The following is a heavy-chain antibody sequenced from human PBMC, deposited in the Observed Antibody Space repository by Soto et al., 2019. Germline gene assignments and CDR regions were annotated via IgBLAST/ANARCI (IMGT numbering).Heavy chain of an antibody. CDR3: TRAVLGSSSWYVDY. CDR1: GFTFGDYA. J-gene: IGHJ4*02. Sequence: PRGSLRLSCTASGFTFGDYAMSWFRQAPGKGLEWVGFIRSKAYGGTTEYAASVKGRFTISRDDSKSIAYLQMNSLKTEDTAVYYCTRAVLGSSSWYVDYWGQGTLVTVSS. V-gene: IGHV3-49*03. D-gene: IGHD6-13*01. CDR2: IRSKAYGGTT.